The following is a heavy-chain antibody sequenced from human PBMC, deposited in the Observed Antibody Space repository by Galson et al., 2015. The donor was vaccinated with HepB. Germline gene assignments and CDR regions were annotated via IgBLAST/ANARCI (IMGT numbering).Heavy chain of an antibody. D-gene: IGHD3-10*01. J-gene: IGHJ4*02. CDR3: AKDQTHLWFGVDY. CDR1: GFTFSSYW. V-gene: IGHV3-7*01. Sequence: SLRLSCAASGFTFSSYWMSWVRQAPGKGLEWVANIKQDGSEKYYVDSVKGRFTISRDNAKNSLYLQMNSLRAEDTAVYYCAKDQTHLWFGVDYWGQGTLVTVSS. CDR2: IKQDGSEK.